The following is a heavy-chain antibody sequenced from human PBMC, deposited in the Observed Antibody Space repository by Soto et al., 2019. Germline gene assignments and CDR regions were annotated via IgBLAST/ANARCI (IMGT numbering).Heavy chain of an antibody. Sequence: SETLSLTCTVSGGSISTYYWSWIRQPPGKGLEWIGYVYNSGSTKYNPSLKSRVTIWESTSKNQVTLRLTSVTAANTAVYYCARDRQHANGNCFNPWGKGTLVTVSS. CDR1: GGSISTYY. CDR2: VYNSGST. CDR3: ARDRQHANGNCFNP. V-gene: IGHV4-59*01. D-gene: IGHD1-1*01. J-gene: IGHJ5*02.